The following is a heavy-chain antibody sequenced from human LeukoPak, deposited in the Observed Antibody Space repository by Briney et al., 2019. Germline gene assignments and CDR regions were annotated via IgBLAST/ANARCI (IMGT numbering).Heavy chain of an antibody. CDR1: GYSFTSYW. CDR2: IYPGDSDT. D-gene: IGHD3-10*01. CDR3: ARLLRLWGSRGWYFDL. V-gene: IGHV5-51*01. Sequence: GESLKISCKGSGYSFTSYWIGWVRQMPGKGLEWMGIIYPGDSDTRYSPSFQGQVTISADKSISTAYLQWSSLKASDTAMYYCARLLRLWGSRGWYFDLWGRGTLVTVSS. J-gene: IGHJ2*01.